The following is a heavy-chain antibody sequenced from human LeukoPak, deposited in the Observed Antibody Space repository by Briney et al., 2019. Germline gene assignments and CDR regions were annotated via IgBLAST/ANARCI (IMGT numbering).Heavy chain of an antibody. CDR1: GGSFSGYY. J-gene: IGHJ5*02. CDR2: IYYSGST. CDR3: ARRGGYGSGTDWFDP. V-gene: IGHV4-34*01. D-gene: IGHD3-10*01. Sequence: SETLSLTCAVYGGSFSGYYWGWIRQPPGKGPEWIGNIYYSGSTYYNSSLKSRVTISVDASKNQFSLNLSSVTAADTAVYYCARRGGYGSGTDWFDPWGQGTLVTVSS.